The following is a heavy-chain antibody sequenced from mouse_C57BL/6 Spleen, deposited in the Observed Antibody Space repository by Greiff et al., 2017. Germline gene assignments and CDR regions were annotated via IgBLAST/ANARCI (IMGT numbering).Heavy chain of an antibody. CDR3: TRLGPNCYARDD. CDR1: GYTFTDYE. V-gene: IGHV1-15*01. Sequence: VQLQQSGAELVRPGASVTLSCKASGYTFTDYEMHWVKQTPVHGLEWIGAIDPETGGTAYNQKFKGKAILTADKSASTAYMELRSLTSEDSAVYYCTRLGPNCYARDDGGQGTSVTVSS. J-gene: IGHJ4*01. CDR2: IDPETGGT. D-gene: IGHD4-1*01.